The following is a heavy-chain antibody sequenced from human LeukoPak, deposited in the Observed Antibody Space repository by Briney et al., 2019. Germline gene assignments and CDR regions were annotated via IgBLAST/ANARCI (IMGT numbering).Heavy chain of an antibody. D-gene: IGHD2-8*01. Sequence: GSLRLSCAASGFTFSSYAMSWIRQPPGKGLEWIGYIYYSGSTNYNPPLKSRVTISVDTSKNQFSLKLSSVTAADTAVYYCARENSEVYARRYYMDVWGKGTTVTVSS. J-gene: IGHJ6*03. CDR1: GFTFSSYA. V-gene: IGHV4-59*01. CDR2: IYYSGST. CDR3: ARENSEVYARRYYMDV.